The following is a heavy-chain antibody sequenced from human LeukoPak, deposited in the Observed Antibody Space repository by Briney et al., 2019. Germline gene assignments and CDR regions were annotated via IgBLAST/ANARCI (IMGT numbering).Heavy chain of an antibody. Sequence: KAGGSLRLSCAASGFTLSSYNMKWVRQAPGKGLEWGSSISWRSSDIEYADSVRGRFTISRDNAKQSLYLQMSGLRAEDTAVYYCARVYSSTWYSGYLYMDLWGKGTTVTVSS. CDR1: GFTLSSYN. J-gene: IGHJ6*04. V-gene: IGHV3-21*01. D-gene: IGHD6-13*01. CDR3: ARVYSSTWYSGYLYMDL. CDR2: ISWRSSDI.